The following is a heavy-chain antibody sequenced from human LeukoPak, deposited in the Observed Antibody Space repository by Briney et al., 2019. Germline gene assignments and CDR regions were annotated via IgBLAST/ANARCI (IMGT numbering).Heavy chain of an antibody. Sequence: ASVKVSCKASGYTFTDYYIHWVRQAPGQGLEWMGWINPNSGGTNYAQKVQGRVTMTRDTSISTAYMELNRLRSDDTAVYSCATALAVAGRGLSRWGQGTLVTVSS. CDR3: ATALAVAGRGLSR. CDR2: INPNSGGT. J-gene: IGHJ4*02. CDR1: GYTFTDYY. V-gene: IGHV1-2*02. D-gene: IGHD6-19*01.